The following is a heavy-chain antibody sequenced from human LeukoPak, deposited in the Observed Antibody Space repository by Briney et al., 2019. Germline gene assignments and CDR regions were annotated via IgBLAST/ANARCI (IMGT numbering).Heavy chain of an antibody. CDR3: ATDAVQLWLRGFDP. V-gene: IGHV1-24*01. CDR2: FDPEDGET. J-gene: IGHJ5*02. CDR1: GYTLTELS. Sequence: ASVKDSCKVSGYTLTELSMHWVRQAPGKGLEWMGGFDPEDGETIYAQKFQGRVTMTEDTSTDTAYMELSSLRSEDTAVYYCATDAVQLWLRGFDPWGQGTLVTVSS. D-gene: IGHD5-18*01.